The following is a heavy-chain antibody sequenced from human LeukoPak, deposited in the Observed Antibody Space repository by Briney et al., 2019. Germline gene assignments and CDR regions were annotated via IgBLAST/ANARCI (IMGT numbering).Heavy chain of an antibody. D-gene: IGHD3-3*01. CDR1: GGSISSYY. CDR3: ARTPPTSYYDFWSGYTYYYYGMDV. J-gene: IGHJ6*02. Sequence: SETLSLTCTVSGGSISSYYWSWIRQPPGKGLEWIGYIHYSGSTNYNPSLKSRVTISVDTSKNQFSLKLSSVTAADTAVYYCARTPPTSYYDFWSGYTYYYYGMDVWGQGTTVTVSS. CDR2: IHYSGST. V-gene: IGHV4-59*01.